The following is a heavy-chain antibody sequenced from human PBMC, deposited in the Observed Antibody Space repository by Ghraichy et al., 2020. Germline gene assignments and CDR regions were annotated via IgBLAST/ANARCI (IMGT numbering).Heavy chain of an antibody. J-gene: IGHJ4*02. CDR3: ARKHYFESSGYYGIDF. CDR2: INTGNGKT. Sequence: ASVKVSCKASGYTFSSHAMHWVRQVPGQGLEWMGWINTGNGKTKYSQKFQGRVTFTRDTSASTAYMELSSLRSEDTAVYFCARKHYFESSGYYGIDFWSQGTLVTVSS. CDR1: GYTFSSHA. V-gene: IGHV1-3*04. D-gene: IGHD3-22*01.